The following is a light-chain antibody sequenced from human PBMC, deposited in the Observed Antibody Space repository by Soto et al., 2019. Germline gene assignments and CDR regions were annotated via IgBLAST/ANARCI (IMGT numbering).Light chain of an antibody. Sequence: DTPMTQSPSSLSASVGDRVTVTCRASQTTNNYLNWYQQKPGKAPKLLIYAASSLQSGVPSRFSGSGSETDFTLTISSLLPEDSATYYCQQSYISPYTFGQGTRLEIK. V-gene: IGKV1-39*01. CDR2: AAS. CDR3: QQSYISPYT. J-gene: IGKJ2*01. CDR1: QTTNNY.